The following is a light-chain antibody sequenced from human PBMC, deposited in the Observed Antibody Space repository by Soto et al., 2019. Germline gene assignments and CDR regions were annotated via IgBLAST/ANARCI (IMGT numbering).Light chain of an antibody. Sequence: TECRRSLSTLVGDRVMITGWERQSVSRYLNWYQHKPGKAPKLLINAASNLRSCVPSRFSGSGSETDVALTIDAAVSAYLVSRYCQQTYMGPACTFALGTRLEIK. CDR2: AAS. V-gene: IGKV1-39*01. J-gene: IGKJ5*01. CDR3: QQTYMGPACT. CDR1: QSVSRY.